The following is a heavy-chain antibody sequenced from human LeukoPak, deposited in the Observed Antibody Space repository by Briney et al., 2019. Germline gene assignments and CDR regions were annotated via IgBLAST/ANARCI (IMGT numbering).Heavy chain of an antibody. D-gene: IGHD5-18*01. CDR1: GGSFSGYY. CDR3: ARDYSYGAFDI. V-gene: IGHV4-59*10. CDR2: IYTSGST. Sequence: SETLSLTCAVYGGSFSGYYWSWIRQPAGKGLEWIGRIYTSGSTNYNPSLKSRVTMSVDTSKNQFSLKLSSVTAADTAVYYCARDYSYGAFDIWGQGTMVTVSS. J-gene: IGHJ3*02.